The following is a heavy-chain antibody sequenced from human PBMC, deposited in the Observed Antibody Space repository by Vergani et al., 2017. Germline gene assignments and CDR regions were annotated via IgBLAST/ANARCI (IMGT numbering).Heavy chain of an antibody. D-gene: IGHD2-2*02. J-gene: IGHJ4*02. Sequence: EVQLLESGGGLVQPGGSLRLSCAASGFTFSSYAMSWVRQAPGKGLEWVSAISGSGGSTYYADSVKGRFTISRDNSKNTLYLQMNILRAEDTAVYYCANATTDCSSTSCYTKYYFDYWGQGTLVTVSS. V-gene: IGHV3-23*01. CDR3: ANATTDCSSTSCYTKYYFDY. CDR1: GFTFSSYA. CDR2: ISGSGGST.